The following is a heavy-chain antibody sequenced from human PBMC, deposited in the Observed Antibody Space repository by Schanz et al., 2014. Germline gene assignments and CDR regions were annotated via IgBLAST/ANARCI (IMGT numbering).Heavy chain of an antibody. CDR1: GFTVSSNH. J-gene: IGHJ4*02. CDR3: AKDPSHGDYDYYFDY. Sequence: EGQLAESGGGLVQPGGSLRLSCAVSGFTVSSNHMSWVRQAPGKGLEWVSALSGSGGSTYYADSVKGRFTISRDNSKNTLYLQMNSLRAEDTAVYYCAKDPSHGDYDYYFDYWGQGTLVTVSS. V-gene: IGHV3-23*04. CDR2: LSGSGGST. D-gene: IGHD3-22*01.